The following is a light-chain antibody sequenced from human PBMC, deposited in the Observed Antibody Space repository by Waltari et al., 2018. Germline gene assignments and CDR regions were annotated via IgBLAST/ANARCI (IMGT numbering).Light chain of an antibody. CDR1: QTVYTY. V-gene: IGKV3-20*01. CDR2: RSS. Sequence: VILTQSPATLSLSPGDRATLSCRASQTVYTYVAWYQQRPGQAPRLLIYRSSTRATGIPDRFSGSGSGTDFSLTITSLEPEDVGLYHCYQYASSLSFGGGTKVEIK. CDR3: YQYASSLS. J-gene: IGKJ4*01.